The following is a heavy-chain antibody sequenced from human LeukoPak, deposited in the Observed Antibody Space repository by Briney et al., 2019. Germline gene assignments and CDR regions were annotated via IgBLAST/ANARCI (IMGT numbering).Heavy chain of an antibody. CDR1: GFTFTSHW. Sequence: GGSLRLSCAASGFTFTSHWMNWVRQAPGKGLEWVANIKQDGSEKYYVDSVKGRFTISRDNAKNSLYLQMNSLRAEDTAAYYCAKAYDSSGYARGYFDYWGQGTLVTVSS. CDR3: AKAYDSSGYARGYFDY. V-gene: IGHV3-7*01. D-gene: IGHD3-22*01. CDR2: IKQDGSEK. J-gene: IGHJ4*02.